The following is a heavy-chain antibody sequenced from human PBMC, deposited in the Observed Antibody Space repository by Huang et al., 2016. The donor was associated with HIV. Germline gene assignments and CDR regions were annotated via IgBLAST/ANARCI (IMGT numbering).Heavy chain of an antibody. V-gene: IGHV4-4*07. CDR3: ATDYRDGFDV. Sequence: QVQLQESGPGLLQSSETLSLTCTLSGGSIRGFYWSWIRQPAGKGLEWIGRVSASGSTYYNPSLKSRVNMSIDTSKNQFSLNVTSVTAADSAMYYCATDYRDGFDVWGQGTMVTVSS. D-gene: IGHD3-10*01. CDR2: VSASGST. CDR1: GGSIRGFY. J-gene: IGHJ3*01.